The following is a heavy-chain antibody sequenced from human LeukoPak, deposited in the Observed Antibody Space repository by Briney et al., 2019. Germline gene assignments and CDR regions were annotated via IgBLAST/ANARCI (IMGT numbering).Heavy chain of an antibody. CDR1: GGSISSSNW. Sequence: SETLSLTCAVSGGSISSSNWWSWVRQPPGKGLEWIGEIYHSGSTNYNPSLKSRVTISVDKSKNQFSLKLSSVAAADTAVYYCARDPGIVVVPAAPDYWGQGTLVTVSS. J-gene: IGHJ4*02. D-gene: IGHD2-2*01. V-gene: IGHV4-4*02. CDR3: ARDPGIVVVPAAPDY. CDR2: IYHSGST.